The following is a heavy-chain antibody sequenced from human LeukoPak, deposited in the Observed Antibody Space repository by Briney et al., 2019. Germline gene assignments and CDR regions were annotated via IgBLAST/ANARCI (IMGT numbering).Heavy chain of an antibody. J-gene: IGHJ3*02. Sequence: GASVKVSCKASGYTFTGYYMHWVRQAPGQGLEWMGWINPNSGGTNYAQKFQGRVTMTRGTSISTAYMELSRLRSDDTAVYYCARGSYDSSGYYYDAFDIWGQGTMVTVSS. V-gene: IGHV1-2*02. CDR3: ARGSYDSSGYYYDAFDI. D-gene: IGHD3-22*01. CDR2: INPNSGGT. CDR1: GYTFTGYY.